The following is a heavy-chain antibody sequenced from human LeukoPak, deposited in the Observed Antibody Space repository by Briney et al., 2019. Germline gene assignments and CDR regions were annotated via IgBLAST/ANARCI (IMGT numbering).Heavy chain of an antibody. V-gene: IGHV4-34*01. CDR3: ARGRNAFDI. CDR1: GGSFSDYY. CDR2: INHSGST. Sequence: PSETLSLTCAVYGGSFSDYYWSWIRQPPGKGLEWIGEINHSGSTNYNPSLKSRVTISVDTSKNQFSLKLSSVTAADTAVYYCARGRNAFDIWGQGTMVTVSS. J-gene: IGHJ3*02.